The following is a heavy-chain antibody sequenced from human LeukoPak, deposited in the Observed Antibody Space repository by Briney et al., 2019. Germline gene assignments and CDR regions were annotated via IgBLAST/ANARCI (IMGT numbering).Heavy chain of an antibody. CDR3: ARDYCSSTSCSHWGY. J-gene: IGHJ4*02. Sequence: SETLSLTCTVSGGSISSYYWSWIRQPAGKGLEWIGRIYTSGSTNYNPSLKSRVTMSVDTSKNQFSLKLSSVTAADTAVYYCARDYCSSTSCSHWGYWGQGTLVTVSS. D-gene: IGHD2-2*01. CDR2: IYTSGST. V-gene: IGHV4-4*07. CDR1: GGSISSYY.